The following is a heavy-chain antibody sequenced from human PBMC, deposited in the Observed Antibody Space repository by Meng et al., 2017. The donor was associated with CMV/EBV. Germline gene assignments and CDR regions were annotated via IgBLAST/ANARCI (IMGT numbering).Heavy chain of an antibody. CDR3: ARVPIADRLLLDDY. CDR1: GYTFTSYG. D-gene: IGHD6-6*01. CDR2: ISAYNGNT. V-gene: IGHV1-18*01. J-gene: IGHJ4*02. Sequence: ASVKVSCKASGYTFTSYGISWLRQAPGQGLEWMGWISAYNGNTNYAQKLQGRVTMTTDTSTSTAYMELRSLRSDDTAVYYCARVPIADRLLLDDYWGQGTLVTVSS.